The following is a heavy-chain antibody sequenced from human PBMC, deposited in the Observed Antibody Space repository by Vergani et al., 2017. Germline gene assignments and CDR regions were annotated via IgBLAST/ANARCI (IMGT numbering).Heavy chain of an antibody. CDR2: LRYDGSNE. V-gene: IGHV3-30*02. Sequence: QLHLVESGGGVVQPGNSLKISCAASGFTLSTHGIHWVRQAPGRGLEWVAFLRYDGSNEYYGDAVKGRFIISRDNSKNMLSLEMHSLRPEDTAVYYCANSYCSSLSCYAFYGMEVWGQGTTVTVSS. D-gene: IGHD2-2*01. CDR1: GFTLSTHG. CDR3: ANSYCSSLSCYAFYGMEV. J-gene: IGHJ6*02.